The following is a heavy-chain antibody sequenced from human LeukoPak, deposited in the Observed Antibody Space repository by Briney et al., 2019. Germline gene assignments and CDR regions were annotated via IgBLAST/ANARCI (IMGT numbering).Heavy chain of an antibody. CDR3: AKDLHYDSSGPISDP. V-gene: IGHV3-33*06. CDR2: IWYDGSNK. Sequence: PGRSLRLSCAVSGFTFSSYGMHWVRQAPGKGLEWVAVIWYDGSNKYYADSVKGRFTISRDNSKNTLYLQMNGLRAEDTAVYYCAKDLHYDSSGPISDPWGQGTLVTVSS. J-gene: IGHJ5*02. D-gene: IGHD3-22*01. CDR1: GFTFSSYG.